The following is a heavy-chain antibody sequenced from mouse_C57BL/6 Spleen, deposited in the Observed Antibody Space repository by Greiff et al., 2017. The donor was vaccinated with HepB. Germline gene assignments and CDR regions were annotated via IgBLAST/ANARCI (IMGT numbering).Heavy chain of an antibody. D-gene: IGHD3-2*02. V-gene: IGHV1-69*01. CDR1: GYTFTSYW. Sequence: QVQLQQPGAELVMPGASVKLSCKASGYTFTSYWMHWVKQRPGQGLEWIGEIETSDSYTKYNQKFKGKSTLTVDKSSSTAYMQLSSLTSEDSAVYYCARDSSGYLPYWGQGTLVTVSA. CDR2: IETSDSYT. CDR3: ARDSSGYLPY. J-gene: IGHJ3*01.